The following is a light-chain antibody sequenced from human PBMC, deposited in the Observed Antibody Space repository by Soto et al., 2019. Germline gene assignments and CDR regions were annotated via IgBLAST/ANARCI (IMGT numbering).Light chain of an antibody. V-gene: IGLV2-23*02. CDR2: EVS. CDR3: CSYAGSSTSEGV. J-gene: IGLJ2*01. CDR1: SSGVGSYNL. Sequence: QSALTQPASVSGSPGQSITISCTGTSSGVGSYNLVSWYQQHPGKAPKLMIYEVSKRPSGVSNRFSGSKSGNTASLTISGLQAEDEADYYCCSYAGSSTSEGVFGGGTKLAVL.